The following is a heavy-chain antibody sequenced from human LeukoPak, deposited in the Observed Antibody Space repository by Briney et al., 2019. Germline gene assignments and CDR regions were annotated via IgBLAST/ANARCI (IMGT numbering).Heavy chain of an antibody. CDR2: IFYVGST. V-gene: IGHV4-59*11. D-gene: IGHD3-22*01. Sequence: SETLSLTCTVSGDSIGSHYWSWIRQPPGKGLEWIGYIFYVGSTNYNPSLKSRVTISVDTSKNQFSLKLNSVTAADTAVYYCARDYYDSRGEAFDIWGKGTTVTVSS. CDR3: ARDYYDSRGEAFDI. CDR1: GDSIGSHY. J-gene: IGHJ6*04.